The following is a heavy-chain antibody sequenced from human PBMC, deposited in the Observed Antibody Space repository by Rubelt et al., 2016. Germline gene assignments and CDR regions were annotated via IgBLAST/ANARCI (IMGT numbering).Heavy chain of an antibody. D-gene: IGHD3-16*01. Sequence: QLQLQESGPGLVKPSETLSLTCTVSGGSISSSSYYWGWIRQPPGKGLEWIGEINHSGSTNYNPSLKSRVTISVDTSKNQFSLKLSSLTAADTAVYYCARGVSIWGDGYLDYWGQGTLVTVSS. CDR3: ARGVSIWGDGYLDY. V-gene: IGHV4-39*07. CDR2: INHSGST. CDR1: GGSISSSSYY. J-gene: IGHJ4*02.